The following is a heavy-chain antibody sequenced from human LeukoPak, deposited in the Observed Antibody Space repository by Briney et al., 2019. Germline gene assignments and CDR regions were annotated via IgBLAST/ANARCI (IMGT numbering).Heavy chain of an antibody. D-gene: IGHD6-25*01. Sequence: GGSLRLSCAASGFTFSSYSMNWVRQAPGEGLEWVAVISYDESKIYYADSVKGRFTISRDLSTNTLYLQMNSLKTEDTAMYFCARRPVAAEYFQHWGQGTLVTVSS. CDR2: ISYDESKI. CDR1: GFTFSSYS. J-gene: IGHJ1*01. V-gene: IGHV3-30*03. CDR3: ARRPVAAEYFQH.